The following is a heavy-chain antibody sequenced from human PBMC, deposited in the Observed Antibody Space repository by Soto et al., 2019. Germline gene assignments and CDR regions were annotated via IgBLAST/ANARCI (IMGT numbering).Heavy chain of an antibody. V-gene: IGHV4-31*03. CDR2: IYYTGST. D-gene: IGHD3-10*01. CDR1: GGSISSGGYY. CDR3: ATLYMVRGVRTFDY. J-gene: IGHJ4*02. Sequence: QVQLQESGPGLVKPTQTLSLTCTVSGGSISSGGYYWSWIRQHPGKGLEWIGYIYYTGSTYYNPSLKSRVTISVDTSKNQFSLKLSSVTAADTAVYYCATLYMVRGVRTFDYWGQGTLVTVSS.